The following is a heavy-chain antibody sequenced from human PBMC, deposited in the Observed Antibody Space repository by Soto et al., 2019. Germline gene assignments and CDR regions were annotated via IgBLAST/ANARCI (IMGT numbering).Heavy chain of an antibody. Sequence: GGSLRLSCAASGFTFSSFAMTWVRLAPGKGLEWVSSITGSGNTAYYADSVKGRFTMSRDNTKNTLHLNLNSVRSDDTAVYYCAKNTYYYGSRYYYYMDVWGKGTTVTVSS. CDR3: AKNTYYYGSRYYYYMDV. CDR2: ITGSGNTA. D-gene: IGHD3-10*01. CDR1: GFTFSSFA. J-gene: IGHJ6*03. V-gene: IGHV3-23*01.